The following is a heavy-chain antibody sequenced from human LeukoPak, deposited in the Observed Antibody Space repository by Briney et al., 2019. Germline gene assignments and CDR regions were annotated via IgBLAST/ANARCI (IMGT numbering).Heavy chain of an antibody. CDR3: ARDGDCSSTSCYPYGY. D-gene: IGHD2-2*01. CDR2: INPNNGGT. Sequence: ASVKVSCKASGYTFTGYYMHWVRQAPGQGLEWMGRINPNNGGTNYAQKFQGRVTMTRDTSISTAYMELSRLRSDDTAVYYCARDGDCSSTSCYPYGYWGQGTLVTVSS. V-gene: IGHV1-2*06. J-gene: IGHJ4*02. CDR1: GYTFTGYY.